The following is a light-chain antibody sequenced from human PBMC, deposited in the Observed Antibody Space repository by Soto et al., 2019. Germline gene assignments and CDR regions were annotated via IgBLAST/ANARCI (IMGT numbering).Light chain of an antibody. CDR2: LGS. Sequence: DIVMTQSPLSLPVTPGEPASISCRSSQSLLFSNGYNYLDWYLQKPWQSPQLLISLGSNRAPGVPDRFSGSGAGTDFTMNISRVEAEDVGVYYCMQAVQTPFTFGPGTKVDIK. V-gene: IGKV2-28*01. CDR3: MQAVQTPFT. J-gene: IGKJ3*01. CDR1: QSLLFSNGYNY.